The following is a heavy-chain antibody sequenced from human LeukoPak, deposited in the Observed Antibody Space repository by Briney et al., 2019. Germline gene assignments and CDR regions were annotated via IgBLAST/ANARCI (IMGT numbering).Heavy chain of an antibody. CDR1: GYSISSGYY. CDR2: LYHSGST. Sequence: SETLSLTCTVSGYSISSGYYWAWFRQPPGKGLEWIGSLYHSGSTYYNPSLKSRVTISIDTSKNQFSLKLSSVTAADTAVYFCARYQGTALTWGLPFDPWGQGTLVTVSS. V-gene: IGHV4-38-2*02. D-gene: IGHD1/OR15-1a*01. CDR3: ARYQGTALTWGLPFDP. J-gene: IGHJ5*02.